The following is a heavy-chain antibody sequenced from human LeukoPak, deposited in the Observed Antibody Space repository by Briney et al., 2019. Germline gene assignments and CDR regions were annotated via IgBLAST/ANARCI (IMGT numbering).Heavy chain of an antibody. J-gene: IGHJ6*03. V-gene: IGHV1-18*01. CDR3: ARDRLTIFGVVIMSPYYYYYMDV. D-gene: IGHD3-3*01. CDR1: GYTFTSYG. CDR2: ISAYNGNT. Sequence: AALVKVSCKASGYTFTSYGISWVRQAPGQGLEWMGWISAYNGNTNYAQKLQGRVTMTTDTSTSTAYMELRSLRSDDTAVYYCARDRLTIFGVVIMSPYYYYYMDVWGKGTTVTVSS.